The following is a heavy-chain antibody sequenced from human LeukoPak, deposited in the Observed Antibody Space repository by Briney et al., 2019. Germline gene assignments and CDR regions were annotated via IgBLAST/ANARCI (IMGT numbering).Heavy chain of an antibody. J-gene: IGHJ2*01. V-gene: IGHV3-23*01. CDR2: LSSSGEST. CDR3: AKEAYSGSYVWYFDL. Sequence: GSLRLSCAASGFIFSNNAMSWVRQAPGKGLEWVAALSSSGESTYYADSVKGRFTISRDNAKNSLYLQMNSLRAEDTAVYYCAKEAYSGSYVWYFDLWGRGTLVTVSS. CDR1: GFIFSNNA. D-gene: IGHD1-26*01.